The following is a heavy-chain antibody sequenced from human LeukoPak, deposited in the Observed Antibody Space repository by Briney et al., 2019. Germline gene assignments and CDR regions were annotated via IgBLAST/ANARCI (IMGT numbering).Heavy chain of an antibody. CDR3: ARETVGATHSSTYYYYMDV. J-gene: IGHJ6*03. V-gene: IGHV4-38-2*02. CDR2: IYHTGTT. D-gene: IGHD1-26*01. CDR1: GYSINSGYY. Sequence: PSETLSLTCTVSGYSINSGYYWGWIRQPPGKGLEWIGIIYHTGTTYSNPSLKSRVTISVDTSKNQFSLRLSSLTAEDTAVYYCARETVGATHSSTYYYYMDVWGKGTTVTVSS.